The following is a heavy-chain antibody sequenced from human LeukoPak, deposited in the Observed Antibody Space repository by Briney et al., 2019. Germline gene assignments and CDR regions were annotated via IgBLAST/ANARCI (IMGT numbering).Heavy chain of an antibody. CDR2: IYYSGST. V-gene: IGHV4-39*01. CDR1: GGSISSSSYY. CDR3: ARHPIYGSGSYHFDY. Sequence: SETLSLTCTVSGGSISSSSYYWGWIRQPPGKGLEWIGSIYYSGSTYYNPSLKSRVTISVDTSKNQFSLKLSSVTAADTAVYYCARHPIYGSGSYHFDYWGQGTLVTVSS. J-gene: IGHJ4*02. D-gene: IGHD3-10*01.